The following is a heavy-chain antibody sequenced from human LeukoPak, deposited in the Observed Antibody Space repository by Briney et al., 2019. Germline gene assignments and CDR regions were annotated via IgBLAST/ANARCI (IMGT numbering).Heavy chain of an antibody. CDR1: EFTFTGYA. CDR3: ARSNNGGWGYCDY. D-gene: IGHD3-16*01. CDR2: TSYDGSNT. J-gene: IGHJ4*02. Sequence: PGGSLRLSCAASEFTFTGYAMHWVRQTPGKGLKWVAVTSYDGSNTYYADSVKGRFTISRDNSKNTLYVQMSSLRAEDTAVYYCARSNNGGWGYCDYWGQGSLVTVSS. V-gene: IGHV3-30-3*01.